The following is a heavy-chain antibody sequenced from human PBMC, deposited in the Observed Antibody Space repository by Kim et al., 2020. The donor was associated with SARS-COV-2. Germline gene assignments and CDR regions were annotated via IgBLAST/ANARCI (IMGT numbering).Heavy chain of an antibody. D-gene: IGHD2-15*01. CDR3: ARDFAGYCLDY. V-gene: IGHV3-30-3*01. J-gene: IGHJ4*02. CDR1: GFTFSSYA. Sequence: GGSLRLSCAASGFTFSSYAMHWVRQAPGKGLEWVAVISYDGSNKYYADSVKGRFTISRDNSKNTLYLQMNSLRAEDTAVYYCARDFAGYCLDYWGQGTLVTVSS. CDR2: ISYDGSNK.